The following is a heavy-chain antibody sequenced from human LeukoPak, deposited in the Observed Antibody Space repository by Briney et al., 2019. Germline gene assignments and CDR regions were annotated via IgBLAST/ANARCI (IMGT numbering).Heavy chain of an antibody. J-gene: IGHJ4*02. CDR3: ARDIYGSGSYYPPLDY. Sequence: VASVKVSCKASGYTFTSYGISWVRQAPGQGLEWMGWISAYNGNTNYAQKLQGRVTMTTDTSTSTAYMELRSLRSDDTAVYYCARDIYGSGSYYPPLDYWGQGTLVTVSS. D-gene: IGHD3-10*01. CDR2: ISAYNGNT. V-gene: IGHV1-18*01. CDR1: GYTFTSYG.